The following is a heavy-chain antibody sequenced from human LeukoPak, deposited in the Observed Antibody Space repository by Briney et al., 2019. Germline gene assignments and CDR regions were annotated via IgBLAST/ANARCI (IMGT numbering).Heavy chain of an antibody. Sequence: SVKASCKASGGTFSSYAISWVRQAPGQGLEWMGRIIPIFGTANYAQKFQGRVTITTDESTSTAYMELSSLRSEDTAVYYCARASYYYDSSGYWDWGQGTLVTVSS. V-gene: IGHV1-69*05. CDR1: GGTFSSYA. CDR3: ARASYYYDSSGYWD. D-gene: IGHD3-22*01. J-gene: IGHJ4*02. CDR2: IIPIFGTA.